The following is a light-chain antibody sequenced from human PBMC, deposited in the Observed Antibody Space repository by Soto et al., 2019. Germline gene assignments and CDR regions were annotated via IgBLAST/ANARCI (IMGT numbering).Light chain of an antibody. Sequence: EIVLTQSPGTLSSSPGERATLSCRASQTVTRNYLAWHQQKPGQTPRLLVYGASSRATGIPDRFSGSGSGTDFTLTISRLEPEDFAVYYCQQYGNSPITFGQGTRLEIK. J-gene: IGKJ5*01. V-gene: IGKV3-20*01. CDR1: QTVTRNY. CDR3: QQYGNSPIT. CDR2: GAS.